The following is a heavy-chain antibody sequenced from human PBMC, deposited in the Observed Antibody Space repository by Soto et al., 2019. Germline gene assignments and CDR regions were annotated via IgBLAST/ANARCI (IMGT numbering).Heavy chain of an antibody. D-gene: IGHD6-19*01. CDR1: GGSFSGYY. V-gene: IGHV4-34*01. CDR3: ARGHGEAVAGTFDY. Sequence: PSETLSLTCAVYGGSFSGYYWSWIRQPPGKGLEWIGEINHSGSTNYNPSLKSRVTISVDTSKNQFSLKLSSVTAADTAVYCCARGHGEAVAGTFDYWGQGTLVTVSS. J-gene: IGHJ4*02. CDR2: INHSGST.